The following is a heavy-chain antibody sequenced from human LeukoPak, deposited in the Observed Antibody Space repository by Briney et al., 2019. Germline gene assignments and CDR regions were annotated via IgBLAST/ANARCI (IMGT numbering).Heavy chain of an antibody. CDR2: IYPGDSDT. V-gene: IGHV5-51*01. D-gene: IGHD2-21*02. Sequence: GESLKISCKGSGYSFTSYWIGWVRQMPGKGLEWMGIIYPGDSDTRYSPSFQGQVTISADKSISTAYLQWSSLKASDTAMYYCARPSYCGGDCYSFSYWGQGTLVTVSS. CDR3: ARPSYCGGDCYSFSY. CDR1: GYSFTSYW. J-gene: IGHJ4*02.